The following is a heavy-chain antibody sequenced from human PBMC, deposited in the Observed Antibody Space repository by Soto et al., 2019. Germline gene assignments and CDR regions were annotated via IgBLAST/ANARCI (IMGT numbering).Heavy chain of an antibody. J-gene: IGHJ4*02. CDR3: ARDWAPI. V-gene: IGHV3-48*03. CDR2: ISSSGTTK. CDR1: GFNFSSYE. D-gene: IGHD3-16*01. Sequence: GGSLRLSCVASGFNFSSYEMNWVRQAPGKGLEWVSYISSSGTTKYYADSVKGRITISRDNAKNSLYLQMNSLRAEDTALYYCARDWAPIWGQGTLVTVS.